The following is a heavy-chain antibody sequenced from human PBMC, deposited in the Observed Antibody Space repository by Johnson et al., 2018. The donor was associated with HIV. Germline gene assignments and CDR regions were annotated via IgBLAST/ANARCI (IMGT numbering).Heavy chain of an antibody. CDR1: GFTFDDYA. J-gene: IGHJ3*02. Sequence: EVQLVESGGGLVQPGRSLRLSCAASGFTFDDYAMHWVRQAPGKGLEWVSGISWNSGSIGYADSVKGRFTISRDNAKNSLYLQMNSLRAEDTALYYCASCGGTVGDSFDIWGQGTMVTVSS. D-gene: IGHD2-21*01. V-gene: IGHV3-9*01. CDR3: ASCGGTVGDSFDI. CDR2: ISWNSGSI.